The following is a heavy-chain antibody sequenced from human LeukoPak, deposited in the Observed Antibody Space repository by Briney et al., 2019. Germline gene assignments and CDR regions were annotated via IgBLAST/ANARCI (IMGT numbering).Heavy chain of an antibody. CDR2: INPSGGST. V-gene: IGHV1-46*01. Sequence: ASVKVSCKASGYTFTSYYMHWVRQAPGQGLEWMGIINPSGGSTSYAQKFQGGVTMTRDTSTSTVYMELSSLRSEDTAVYYCARVGGYCSGGSCYGYWFDPWGQGTLVTVSS. J-gene: IGHJ5*02. D-gene: IGHD2-15*01. CDR1: GYTFTSYY. CDR3: ARVGGYCSGGSCYGYWFDP.